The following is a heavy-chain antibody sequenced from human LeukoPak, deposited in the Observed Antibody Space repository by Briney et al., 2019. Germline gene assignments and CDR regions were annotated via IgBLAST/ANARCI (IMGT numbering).Heavy chain of an antibody. Sequence: GGSLRLSCAVSGFKFRDHWMDWVRQAPGKGLEWVGHIKNDGSETYYLDSLKGRFSISRDNTNNALYLQMNSLRVEDTAVYYCAKVRGPAASDNYLDYWGQGTLVTVSS. D-gene: IGHD2-2*01. CDR2: IKNDGSET. CDR3: AKVRGPAASDNYLDY. V-gene: IGHV3-7*03. J-gene: IGHJ4*02. CDR1: GFKFRDHW.